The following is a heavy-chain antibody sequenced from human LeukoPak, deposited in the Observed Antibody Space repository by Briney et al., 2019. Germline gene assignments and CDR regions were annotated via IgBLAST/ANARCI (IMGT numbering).Heavy chain of an antibody. V-gene: IGHV3-74*01. D-gene: IGHD2/OR15-2a*01. CDR2: INSDGSWT. CDR1: GNYW. J-gene: IGHJ4*02. CDR3: VSFYETY. Sequence: GGSLRLSCAASGNYWMHWVRQAQGKGLVWVSHINSDGSWTSYADSVKGRFTISKDNAKNTVYLQMNSLRAEDTAVYYCVSFYETYWGRGTLVTVSS.